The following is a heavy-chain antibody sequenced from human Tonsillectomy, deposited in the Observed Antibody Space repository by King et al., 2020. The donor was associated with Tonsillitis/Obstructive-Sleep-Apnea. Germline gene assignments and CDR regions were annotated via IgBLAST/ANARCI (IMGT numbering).Heavy chain of an antibody. Sequence: QLQESGPGLVKPSGTLSLTCAVSGGSISSSNWWSWVRQPPGKGLEWIGKIYHSGSTDYTPSLTSRVTISVDKSKNHFSLRLSSVTAADTAVYYCARGYCSSPSCHGDDAFDIWGQGTRVTVSS. CDR3: ARGYCSSPSCHGDDAFDI. J-gene: IGHJ3*02. CDR1: GGSISSSNW. D-gene: IGHD2-2*01. V-gene: IGHV4-4*02. CDR2: IYHSGST.